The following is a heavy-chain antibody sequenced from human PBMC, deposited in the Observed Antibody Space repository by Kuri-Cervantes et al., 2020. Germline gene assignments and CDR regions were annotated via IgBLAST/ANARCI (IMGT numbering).Heavy chain of an antibody. V-gene: IGHV3-21*01. D-gene: IGHD3-3*01. CDR3: ARDHAYYDFWSGLLGYYYYYMDD. Sequence: GESLKISCAASGFTFSSYSMHWVRQAPGKGLEWVSSISCSSSYIYYADSVKGRFTISRDNAKNTLYLQMNSLRAEDTAVYYCARDHAYYDFWSGLLGYYYYYMDDWGKGTTVTVSS. CDR1: GFTFSSYS. J-gene: IGHJ6*03. CDR2: ISCSSSYI.